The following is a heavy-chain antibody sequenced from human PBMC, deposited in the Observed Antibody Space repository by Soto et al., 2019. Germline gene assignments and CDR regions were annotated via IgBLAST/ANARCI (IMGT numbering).Heavy chain of an antibody. CDR1: GYAFTTYG. CDR3: ARGRYGDY. V-gene: IGHV1-18*01. J-gene: IGHJ4*02. D-gene: IGHD1-1*01. Sequence: QVHLVQSGAEVKKPGASVKVSCKGSGYAFTTYGITWVRQAPGQGLEWMGWISAHNGNTNYAQRLQGRVTVTRDTSSSTADMELRSRRSDDTAVDDCARGRYGDYWGQGALVTVSS. CDR2: ISAHNGNT.